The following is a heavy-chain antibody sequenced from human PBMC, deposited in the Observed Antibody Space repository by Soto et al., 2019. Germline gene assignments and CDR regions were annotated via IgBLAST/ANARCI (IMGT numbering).Heavy chain of an antibody. Sequence: QVQLQESGPGLVKPSQALSLTCTVSGGSISSGGYYWSWIRQHPGQGLEWFGYIYYSGSTYYNPSLRNRVTISVDTSKTQFYRKLSSVTAADTAVHYCARDFRTGTTVGSGSYYYSGMDFWCQGTTVTASS. J-gene: IGHJ6*02. CDR3: ARDFRTGTTVGSGSYYYSGMDF. V-gene: IGHV4-31*03. CDR2: IYYSGST. CDR1: GGSISSGGYY. D-gene: IGHD1-7*01.